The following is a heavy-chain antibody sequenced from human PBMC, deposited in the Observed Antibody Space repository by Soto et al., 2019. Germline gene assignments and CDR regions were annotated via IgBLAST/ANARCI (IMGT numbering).Heavy chain of an antibody. V-gene: IGHV3-30*18. CDR2: ISYDGSNK. CDR3: AKDPPDGFCSGGSC. J-gene: IGHJ6*02. CDR1: GFTFSSYG. D-gene: IGHD2-15*01. Sequence: GGSLRLSCAASGFTFSSYGMHWVRQAPGKGLEWVAVISYDGSNKYYADSVKGRFTISRDNSKNTLYLQMNSLRAEDTAVYYCAKDPPDGFCSGGSCWGQGTTVTVSS.